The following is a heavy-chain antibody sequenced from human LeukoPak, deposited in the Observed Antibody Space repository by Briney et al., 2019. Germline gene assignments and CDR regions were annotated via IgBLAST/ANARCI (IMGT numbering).Heavy chain of an antibody. Sequence: ASVKVSCKASGGTFSSYAISWVRQAPGQGLEWMGGIIPIFGTANYAQKFQGRVTITADESTSTAYMELSSLRSEDTAVYYCAMGLSEDYTEGYFDYWGQGNLVTVSS. CDR1: GGTFSSYA. D-gene: IGHD4-11*01. J-gene: IGHJ4*02. CDR3: AMGLSEDYTEGYFDY. V-gene: IGHV1-69*13. CDR2: IIPIFGTA.